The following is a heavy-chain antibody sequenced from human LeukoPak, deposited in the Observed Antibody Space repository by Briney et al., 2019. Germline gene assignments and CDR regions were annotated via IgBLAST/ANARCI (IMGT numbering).Heavy chain of an antibody. V-gene: IGHV4-39*07. CDR1: GGSISSSSYY. Sequence: PSETLSLTCTVSGGSISSSSYYWGWIRQPPGKGLEWIGSIYYSGSTYYNPSLKSRVTISVDRSKNQFSLKLSSVTAADTAVYYCARVIPLSLAAAGNNWFDPWGQGTLVTVSS. J-gene: IGHJ5*02. CDR2: IYYSGST. CDR3: ARVIPLSLAAAGNNWFDP. D-gene: IGHD6-13*01.